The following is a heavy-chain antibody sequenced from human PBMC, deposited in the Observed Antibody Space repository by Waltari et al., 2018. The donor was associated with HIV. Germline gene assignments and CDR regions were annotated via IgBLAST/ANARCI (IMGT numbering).Heavy chain of an antibody. CDR3: ARGQDYDFWSGYYYDY. D-gene: IGHD3-3*01. V-gene: IGHV4-34*01. J-gene: IGHJ4*02. CDR1: GGSFSGYY. Sequence: QVQLQQWGAGLLKPSEPLSLTCAVSGGSFSGYYWSWIRQPPGKGLEWIGEINHSGSTNYNPSLKSRVTISVDTSKNQFSLKLSSVTAADTAVYYCARGQDYDFWSGYYYDYWGQGTLVTVSS. CDR2: INHSGST.